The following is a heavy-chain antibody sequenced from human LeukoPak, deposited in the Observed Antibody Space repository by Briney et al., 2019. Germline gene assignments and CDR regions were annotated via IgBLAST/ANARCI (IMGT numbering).Heavy chain of an antibody. V-gene: IGHV3-21*01. CDR2: ISGSSRYT. D-gene: IGHD3-9*01. Sequence: GGSLRLSCAASGFTFSSYTMNWVRQAPGKGLEWLSSISGSSRYTYYADSVKGRFTISRDNAKNSLHLQINSLRAEDTAVYYCARATGYFDWLFPFGYWGQGTLVTVSS. CDR3: ARATGYFDWLFPFGY. CDR1: GFTFSSYT. J-gene: IGHJ4*02.